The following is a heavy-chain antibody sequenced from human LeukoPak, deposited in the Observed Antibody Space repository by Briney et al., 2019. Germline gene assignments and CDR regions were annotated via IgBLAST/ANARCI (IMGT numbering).Heavy chain of an antibody. D-gene: IGHD3-9*01. J-gene: IGHJ6*02. CDR1: GYTFSSYG. V-gene: IGHV1-18*01. Sequence: ASVKVSCKASGYTFSSYGISWVRQAPGQGLEWMGWISAYNGNTNYAQKLQGRVTMTTDTSTSTAYMELRSLRSDDTAVYYCAREVLRYFDWLWTEDCYGMDVWGQGTTVTVSS. CDR2: ISAYNGNT. CDR3: AREVLRYFDWLWTEDCYGMDV.